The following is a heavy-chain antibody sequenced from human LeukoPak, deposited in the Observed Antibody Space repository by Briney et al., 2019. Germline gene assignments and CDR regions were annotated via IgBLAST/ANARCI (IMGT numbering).Heavy chain of an antibody. CDR3: ARSTYDSSGYYHFDY. J-gene: IGHJ4*02. CDR2: INPNSGGT. D-gene: IGHD3-22*01. V-gene: IGHV1-2*02. CDR1: GYTFTAYY. Sequence: GASVKVSCKTPGYTFTAYYIHWVRQAPGQGLEWMGWINPNSGGTDYAQKFQGRVTMTRDTSSSTAYMELSSLRSDDTALYYCARSTYDSSGYYHFDYWGQGTLVTVSS.